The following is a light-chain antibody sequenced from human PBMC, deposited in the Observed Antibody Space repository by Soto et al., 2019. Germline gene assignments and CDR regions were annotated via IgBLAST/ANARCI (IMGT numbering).Light chain of an antibody. CDR3: QKYNSYRT. V-gene: IGKV1-27*01. CDR1: QGISNY. J-gene: IGKJ1*01. Sequence: DIHMTLSPSSLSASVGERVTXTCRASQGISNYLAWYQQKPGKVPKLLIYAASTLQSGVPSRFSGSGSGTDFTLTISSLQPEDVAIYYCQKYNSYRTFGQGTKVDIK. CDR2: AAS.